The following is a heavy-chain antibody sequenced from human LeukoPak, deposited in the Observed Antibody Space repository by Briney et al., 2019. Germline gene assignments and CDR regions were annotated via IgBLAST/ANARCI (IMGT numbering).Heavy chain of an antibody. CDR1: GFTFSSYA. Sequence: PGGSLRLSCAASGFTFSSYAMSWVRQAPGKGLGWVSAISGSGGSTYYADSVKGRFTISRDNSKNTLYLQMNSLRAEDTAVYYCARSVAATEYYFDYWGQGTLVTVSS. J-gene: IGHJ4*02. V-gene: IGHV3-23*01. D-gene: IGHD2-15*01. CDR3: ARSVAATEYYFDY. CDR2: ISGSGGST.